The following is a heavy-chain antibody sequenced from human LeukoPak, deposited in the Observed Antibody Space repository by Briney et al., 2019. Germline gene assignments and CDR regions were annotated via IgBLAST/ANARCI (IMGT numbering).Heavy chain of an antibody. J-gene: IGHJ3*02. CDR3: ARDPGYYGSGTRGAFDI. CDR1: GGSIRSYY. V-gene: IGHV4-4*07. Sequence: PSETLSLTCTVSGGSIRSYYWSWIRQPAGKGLEWIGHIYTSGSTNYDPSLKSRVTMSVDTSKNQFSLKLSFVTAADTAVYYCARDPGYYGSGTRGAFDIWGQGTMVTVSS. CDR2: IYTSGST. D-gene: IGHD3-10*01.